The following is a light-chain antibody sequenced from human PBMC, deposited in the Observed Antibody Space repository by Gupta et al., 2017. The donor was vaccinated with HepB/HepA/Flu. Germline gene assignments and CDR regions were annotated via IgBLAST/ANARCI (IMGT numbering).Light chain of an antibody. CDR2: DAS. J-gene: IGKJ3*01. CDR1: QDISNY. Sequence: DIQMTQSSSSLSASVGDRVTITCQASQDISNYLNWYQQKPGKAPKLLIYDASNLETGVPSRFSGSGSGTDFTLTISSLQPEDIATYYCQQYYNLPITFGPGTKVDIK. V-gene: IGKV1-33*01. CDR3: QQYYNLPIT.